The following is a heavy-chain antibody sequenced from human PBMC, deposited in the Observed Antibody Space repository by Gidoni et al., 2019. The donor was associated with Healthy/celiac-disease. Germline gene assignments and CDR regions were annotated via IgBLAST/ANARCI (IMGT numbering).Heavy chain of an antibody. CDR1: GFTFSSYS. CDR3: AKGLGYCSSTGCYLSYFDY. J-gene: IGHJ4*02. CDR2: MSGSGGST. V-gene: IGHV3-23*01. D-gene: IGHD2-2*01. Sequence: EVQLLESGGGLVQPGGSLRLSCAASGFTFSSYSMRWVRQAPGKGLEWVSAMSGSGGSTYYADSVKGRFTISRDNSKNTLYLQMNSLRAEDTAVYYCAKGLGYCSSTGCYLSYFDYWGQGTLVTVSS.